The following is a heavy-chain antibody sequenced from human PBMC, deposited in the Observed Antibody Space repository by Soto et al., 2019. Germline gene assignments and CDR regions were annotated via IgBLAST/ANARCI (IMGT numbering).Heavy chain of an antibody. V-gene: IGHV1-69*13. Sequence: VASVKVSCKASGGTFGSYAITWLRRCPGQGLEWLGGIIPILNSPAYAQKFQARVVITADEITNTAYMELNSLRFDDTAVYYCAREAPYCTSATCPKFYDMDVWGQGTTVTVSS. J-gene: IGHJ6*02. CDR3: AREAPYCTSATCPKFYDMDV. D-gene: IGHD2-2*01. CDR1: GGTFGSYA. CDR2: IIPILNSP.